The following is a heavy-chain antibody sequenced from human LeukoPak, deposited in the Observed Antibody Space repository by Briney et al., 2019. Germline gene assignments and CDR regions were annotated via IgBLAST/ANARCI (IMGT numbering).Heavy chain of an antibody. CDR3: AKRSNGAFDI. Sequence: GESLTLSCAASGFTFSSYAMSWVRQAPGRGLEWVSASGSGGSTYYADSVKGRFTISRDTPKNTLYLQMNSLRAEDTAVYYCAKRSNGAFDIWGQGTMVTVSS. J-gene: IGHJ3*02. D-gene: IGHD2-8*01. CDR1: GFTFSSYA. CDR2: SGSGGST. V-gene: IGHV3-23*01.